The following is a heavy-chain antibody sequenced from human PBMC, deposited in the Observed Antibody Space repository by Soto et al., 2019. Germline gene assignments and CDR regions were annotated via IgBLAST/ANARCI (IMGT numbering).Heavy chain of an antibody. V-gene: IGHV3-23*01. Sequence: PGGSLRLSCAASGFTFSSYAMSWVRQAPGKGLEWVSAISGSGGSTYYADSVKGRFTISRDNSKNTLYLQMNSLRAEDTAVYYCAKVGGKATSWPEKLSKHYFDYWGQGTLVTVSS. CDR3: AKVGGKATSWPEKLSKHYFDY. J-gene: IGHJ4*02. CDR2: ISGSGGST. CDR1: GFTFSSYA. D-gene: IGHD2-2*01.